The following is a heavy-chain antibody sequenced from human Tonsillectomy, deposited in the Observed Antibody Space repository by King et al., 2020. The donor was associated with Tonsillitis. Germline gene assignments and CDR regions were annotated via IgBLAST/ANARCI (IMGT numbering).Heavy chain of an antibody. CDR2: IYYSGNT. CDR3: ARLIPTSMTESYFNY. V-gene: IGHV4-39*01. Sequence: QLQESGPGLVKPSETLSLTCTVSGGSISNRSYYWGWLRQPPGKGLECIGSIYYSGNTYYNPSLKSRVTISVDTSKNQFSLKLSSVTAADTAVYYCARLIPTSMTESYFNYWGQGTLVTVSS. J-gene: IGHJ4*02. CDR1: GGSISNRSYY.